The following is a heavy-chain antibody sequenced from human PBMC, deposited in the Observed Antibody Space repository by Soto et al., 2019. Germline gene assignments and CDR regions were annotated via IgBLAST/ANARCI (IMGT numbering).Heavy chain of an antibody. CDR2: IWYDGSNK. CDR3: EREVRGYYGSGKSFDY. J-gene: IGHJ4*02. CDR1: GFTFSSYG. Sequence: PGESLKISCAASGFTFSSYGMHWVRQAPGKGLEWVAVIWYDGSNKYYADSVKGRFTISRDNSKNTLYLQMNSLRAEDTAVYYCEREVRGYYGSGKSFDYWGQGNLVTVSS. V-gene: IGHV3-33*01. D-gene: IGHD3-10*01.